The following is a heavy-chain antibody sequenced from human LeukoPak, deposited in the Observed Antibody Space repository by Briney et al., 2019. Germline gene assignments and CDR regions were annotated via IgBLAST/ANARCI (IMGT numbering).Heavy chain of an antibody. CDR3: AIDPNYYDSSGYPESVYYFDY. J-gene: IGHJ4*02. D-gene: IGHD3-22*01. Sequence: GGSLRLSCAASGFTFSSYAMQWVRQAPGKGLEWVVVISYDGSNKYYADSVKGRFTISRDNSKNTLYLQMNSLRAEDTAVYYCAIDPNYYDSSGYPESVYYFDYWGQGTLVTVSS. V-gene: IGHV3-30*04. CDR1: GFTFSSYA. CDR2: ISYDGSNK.